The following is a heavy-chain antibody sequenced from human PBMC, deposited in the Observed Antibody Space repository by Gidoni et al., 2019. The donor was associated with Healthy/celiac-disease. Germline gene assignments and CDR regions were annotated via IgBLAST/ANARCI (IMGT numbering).Heavy chain of an antibody. CDR1: GFTFRSYA. D-gene: IGHD5-12*01. V-gene: IGHV3-23*01. CDR2: ISGSGGST. CDR3: AKDQVEMATIFDY. J-gene: IGHJ4*02. Sequence: EVQLLESGGGLVQPGGSLRLSCAASGFTFRSYAMSWARQAPGKGLEWVSAISGSGGSTYYADSVKGRFTISRDNSKNTLYLQMNSLRAEDTAVYYCAKDQVEMATIFDYWGQGTLVTVSS.